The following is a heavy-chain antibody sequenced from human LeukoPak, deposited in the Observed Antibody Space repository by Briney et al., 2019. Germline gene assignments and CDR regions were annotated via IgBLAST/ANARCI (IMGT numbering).Heavy chain of an antibody. CDR1: GGSFSGYY. Sequence: SETLSLTCAVYGGSFSGYYWSWIRQPPGKGLEWIGSIYYSGSTYYNPSLKSRVIISVDTSKNQFSLNLSSVTAADTAVYYCASHALIREVMKGWFDPWGQGTLVTVSS. V-gene: IGHV4-34*01. J-gene: IGHJ5*02. D-gene: IGHD3-10*01. CDR3: ASHALIREVMKGWFDP. CDR2: IYYSGST.